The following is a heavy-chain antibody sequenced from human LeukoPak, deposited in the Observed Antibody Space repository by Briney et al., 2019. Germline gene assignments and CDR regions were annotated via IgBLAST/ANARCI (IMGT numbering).Heavy chain of an antibody. D-gene: IGHD3-10*01. CDR1: GGSISSYY. V-gene: IGHV4-59*01. CDR3: ARIAPYYYGSGRCKADAFDI. Sequence: SETLSLTCTVSGGSISSYYWSWIRQPPGKGLEWIGYIYYSGSTNYNPSLKGRVTISVDTSKNQFSLKLSSVTAADAAAYYCARIAPYYYGSGRCKADAFDIWGQGTMVTVSS. CDR2: IYYSGST. J-gene: IGHJ3*02.